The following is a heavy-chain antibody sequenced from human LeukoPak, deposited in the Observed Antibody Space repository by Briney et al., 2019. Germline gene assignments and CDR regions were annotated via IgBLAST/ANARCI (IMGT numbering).Heavy chain of an antibody. CDR2: IGGSGGST. V-gene: IGHV3-23*01. J-gene: IGHJ4*02. Sequence: GGSLRLSCAASGFTFSSYAMSWVRQAPGKGLEWVSAIGGSGGSTYYADSVKGRFTISRDNSKNTLYLQMNSLRAEDTAVYYCAKFCNSSGYSNYFDYWGQGTLVTVSS. CDR1: GFTFSSYA. D-gene: IGHD3-22*01. CDR3: AKFCNSSGYSNYFDY.